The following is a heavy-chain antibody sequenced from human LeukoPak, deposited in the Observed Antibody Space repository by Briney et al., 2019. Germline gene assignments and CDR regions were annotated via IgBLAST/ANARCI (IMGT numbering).Heavy chain of an antibody. J-gene: IGHJ5*02. Sequence: PSETLSLTCAVYGGSFSGYYWSWIRQPPGKGLEWIGEINHSGSTNYNPSLKSRVTISVDTSKNQFSLKLSSVTAADTAAYYCARGLGSRSGTPFDPWGQGTLVTVSS. CDR3: ARGLGSRSGTPFDP. CDR1: GGSFSGYY. D-gene: IGHD1-14*01. V-gene: IGHV4-34*01. CDR2: INHSGST.